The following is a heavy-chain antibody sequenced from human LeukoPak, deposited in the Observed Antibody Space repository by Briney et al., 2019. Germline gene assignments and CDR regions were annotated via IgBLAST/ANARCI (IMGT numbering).Heavy chain of an antibody. D-gene: IGHD6-6*01. J-gene: IGHJ6*03. CDR3: AREYSSSSTGYYYYYMDV. Sequence: ASVKVSCKTSGSSFIGYYTHWVRQAPGQRLEWMGWINAGNGNTKYSQEFQGRVTITRDTSASTAYMELSSLRSEDMAVYYCAREYSSSSTGYYYYYMDVWGKGTTVTVSS. CDR1: GSSFIGYY. V-gene: IGHV1-3*03. CDR2: INAGNGNT.